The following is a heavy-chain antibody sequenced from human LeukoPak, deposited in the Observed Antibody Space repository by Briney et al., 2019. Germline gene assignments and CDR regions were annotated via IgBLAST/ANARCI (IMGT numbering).Heavy chain of an antibody. CDR3: ARDSQDYYYYYYMDV. CDR1: GGSISSSSYY. CDR2: IYTSGST. J-gene: IGHJ6*03. V-gene: IGHV4-61*02. Sequence: SETLSLTCTVSGGSISSSSYYWGWIRQPAGKGLEWIGRIYTSGSTNYNPSLKSRVTISVDTSKNQFSLKLSSVTAADTAVYYCARDSQDYYYYYYMDVWGKGTTVTISS.